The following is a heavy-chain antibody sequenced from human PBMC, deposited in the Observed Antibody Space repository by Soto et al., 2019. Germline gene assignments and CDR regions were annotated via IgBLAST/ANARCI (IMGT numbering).Heavy chain of an antibody. V-gene: IGHV3-30-3*01. CDR2: ISYDGSNK. Sequence: GGSLRLSCAASGFTFSSYAMHWVRQAPGKGLEWVAVISYDGSNKYYADSVKGRFTISRDNSKNTLYLQMNSLRAEDTAVYYCAPSIRALGYYSIYYYYGMDVWRQGPTVAVPS. CDR3: APSIRALGYYSIYYYYGMDV. CDR1: GFTFSSYA. J-gene: IGHJ6*02. D-gene: IGHD3-22*01.